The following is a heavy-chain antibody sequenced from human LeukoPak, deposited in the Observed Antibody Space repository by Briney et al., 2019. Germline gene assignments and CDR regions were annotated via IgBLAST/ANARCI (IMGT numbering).Heavy chain of an antibody. J-gene: IGHJ4*02. D-gene: IGHD2-2*01. CDR2: IYTSGNT. CDR1: GGSISSGSYY. CDR3: ARSGCSSTSCYQADY. V-gene: IGHV4-61*02. Sequence: SQTLSLTCTVSGGSISSGSYYWNWIRQPAGKGLEWIGRIYTSGNTNYNPSLKSRVTISVDTSKNQFSLKLSSVTAADTAVYYCARSGCSSTSCYQADYWGQGTLVTVSS.